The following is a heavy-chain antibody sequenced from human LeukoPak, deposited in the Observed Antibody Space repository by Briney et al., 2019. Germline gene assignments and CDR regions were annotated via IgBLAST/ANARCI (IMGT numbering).Heavy chain of an antibody. J-gene: IGHJ6*02. CDR2: IGTSGDRT. CDR1: GFTFSNYA. Sequence: PGGSLRLSCAASGFTFSNYAMAWVRQAPGKGLEWVSAIGTSGDRTYYADSVKGRFTISRDNSKDTLYLQMNSLRVEDTALYTCAKYRGATSYYAMDVWGQGTTITVSS. CDR3: AKYRGATSYYAMDV. V-gene: IGHV3-23*01. D-gene: IGHD1-26*01.